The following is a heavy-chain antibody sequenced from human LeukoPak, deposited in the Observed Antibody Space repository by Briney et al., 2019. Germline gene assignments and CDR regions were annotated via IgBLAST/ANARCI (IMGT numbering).Heavy chain of an antibody. J-gene: IGHJ3*02. D-gene: IGHD3-3*01. V-gene: IGHV3-64*01. CDR1: GFTFSDYA. Sequence: GGSLRLSCVASGFTFSDYAMYWVRQAPGKGLQHVSAIRSDGGSTYYANSVKGRFTISRDNSKNTLYLQMGSLRGDDMAVYYCARGVEWLSPLDAFDTWGQGTMVTVSS. CDR2: IRSDGGST. CDR3: ARGVEWLSPLDAFDT.